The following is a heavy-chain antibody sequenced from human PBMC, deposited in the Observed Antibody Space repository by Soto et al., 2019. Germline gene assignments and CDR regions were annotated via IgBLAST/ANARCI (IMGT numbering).Heavy chain of an antibody. Sequence: PSETLSLTCTVSGGSISSYYWSWIRQPPGKGLEWIGYIYYSGSTNYNPSLKSRVTISVDTSKNQFSLKLSSVTAADTAVYYCAGGVYYFDYWGQGTLVTVSS. CDR1: GGSISSYY. D-gene: IGHD3-16*01. CDR2: IYYSGST. CDR3: AGGVYYFDY. V-gene: IGHV4-59*01. J-gene: IGHJ4*02.